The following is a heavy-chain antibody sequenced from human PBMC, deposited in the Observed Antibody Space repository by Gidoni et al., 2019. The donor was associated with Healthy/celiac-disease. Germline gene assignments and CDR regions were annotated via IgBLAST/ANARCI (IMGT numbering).Heavy chain of an antibody. J-gene: IGHJ4*02. CDR3: AKDLDYGGNSAPYFDY. CDR1: GFPFSSYA. V-gene: IGHV3-23*01. Sequence: EVQLLESGGGLVKPGGSLRLSCAASGFPFSSYAMGWVRQAPGKGLEWVSAISGSGGSTYYADSVKGRFTISRDNAKNTLYLQMNSLRAEDTAVYYCAKDLDYGGNSAPYFDYWGQGTLVTVSS. CDR2: ISGSGGST. D-gene: IGHD4-17*01.